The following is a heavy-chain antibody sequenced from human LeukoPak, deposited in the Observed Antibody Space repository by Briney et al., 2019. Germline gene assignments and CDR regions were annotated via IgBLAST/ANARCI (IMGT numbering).Heavy chain of an antibody. Sequence: SETLSLTCTVSGYSISSGYYWGWIRQPPGKGLEWIGSIYHSGSTYYNPSLKSRVTISVDTSKNQFSLKLSSVTAADTAVYYCAMLRWFNYWGQGTLVTVSS. CDR2: IYHSGST. V-gene: IGHV4-38-2*02. J-gene: IGHJ4*02. CDR3: AMLRWFNY. CDR1: GYSISSGYY. D-gene: IGHD4-23*01.